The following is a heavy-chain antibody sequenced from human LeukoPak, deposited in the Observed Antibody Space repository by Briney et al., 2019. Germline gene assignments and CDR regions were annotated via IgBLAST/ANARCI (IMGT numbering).Heavy chain of an antibody. Sequence: PSETLSLTCTVSGGSISSSSYYWGWIRQPPGKGLEWIGSIYYSGSTYYNPSLKSRVTISVDTSKNQFSLKLSSVTAADTAVYYCARRGRHYDFWSGYYKRKGYFGYWGQGTLVTVSS. J-gene: IGHJ4*02. V-gene: IGHV4-39*01. CDR2: IYYSGST. CDR1: GGSISSSSYY. CDR3: ARRGRHYDFWSGYYKRKGYFGY. D-gene: IGHD3-3*01.